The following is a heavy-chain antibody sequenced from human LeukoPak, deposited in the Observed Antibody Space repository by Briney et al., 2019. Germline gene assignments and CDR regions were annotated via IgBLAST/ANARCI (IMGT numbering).Heavy chain of an antibody. Sequence: GGSLRLSCAASGFTFSSYAMSWVRQAPGKGLEWVSAISGSGGSTYYADSVKGRFTISRDNSKNTLYLQMSSLRAEDTALYYCAKDLTSSYYNYGMDVWGQGTTVTVSS. J-gene: IGHJ6*02. D-gene: IGHD2-2*01. V-gene: IGHV3-23*01. CDR1: GFTFSSYA. CDR2: ISGSGGST. CDR3: AKDLTSSYYNYGMDV.